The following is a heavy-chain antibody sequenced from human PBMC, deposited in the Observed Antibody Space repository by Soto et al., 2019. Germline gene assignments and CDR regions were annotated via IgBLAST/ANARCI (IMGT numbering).Heavy chain of an antibody. Sequence: QVQLVQSGAEVKKPGASVKVSCKASGYTFTTYAMHWVRQAPGQRLEWMGWINAGNGNTKYSQKFQGRVTITRDTSASTAYMELSSLRSEDTAVYYCARDRGGSYEDYWGQGTLVTVSS. CDR1: GYTFTTYA. V-gene: IGHV1-3*01. CDR2: INAGNGNT. D-gene: IGHD1-26*01. J-gene: IGHJ4*02. CDR3: ARDRGGSYEDY.